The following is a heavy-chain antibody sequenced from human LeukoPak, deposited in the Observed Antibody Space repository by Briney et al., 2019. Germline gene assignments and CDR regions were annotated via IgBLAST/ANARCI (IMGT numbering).Heavy chain of an antibody. D-gene: IGHD6-6*01. CDR3: ARGASAAHFDY. CDR2: IYSSGST. V-gene: IGHV4-4*07. J-gene: IGHJ4*02. Sequence: SETLSLTCTVSGGSISSYYWSWIRQPAGKGLEWIGRIYSSGSTNYNPSLKSRVTMSVDTSKNQFSLKLSSVTAADTVVYYCARGASAAHFDYWGQGTLVTVSS. CDR1: GGSISSYY.